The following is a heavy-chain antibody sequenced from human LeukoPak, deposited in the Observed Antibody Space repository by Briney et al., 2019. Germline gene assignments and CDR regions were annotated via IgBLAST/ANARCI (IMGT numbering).Heavy chain of an antibody. J-gene: IGHJ4*02. CDR1: GFTLSSYS. CDR3: ARDLPGYYGSGSYYYYDY. D-gene: IGHD3-10*01. Sequence: GGSLRLSCAASGFTLSSYSMSCVRQAPGKGLEWVSSISSSSSYIYYADSVKGRSTISRDNAQNSLYLQMNSLRAEDTAVYYCARDLPGYYGSGSYYYYDYWGQGTLVTVSS. CDR2: ISSSSSYI. V-gene: IGHV3-21*01.